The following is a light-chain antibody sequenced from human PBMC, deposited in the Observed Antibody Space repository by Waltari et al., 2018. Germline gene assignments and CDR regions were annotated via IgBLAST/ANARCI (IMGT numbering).Light chain of an antibody. V-gene: IGLV2-23*02. J-gene: IGLJ1*01. CDR2: EVI. CDR3: CSYAGRGTYV. CDR1: TSHVGNYDP. Sequence: QSALTQPASVAGTPVQSINNSCTGTTSHVGNYDPASWYQQHPGKAPKLLICEVIKRPSGVSSRFAGSKSGNTASLTISGLQAEDEADYYCCSYAGRGTYVFGSGTKVTVL.